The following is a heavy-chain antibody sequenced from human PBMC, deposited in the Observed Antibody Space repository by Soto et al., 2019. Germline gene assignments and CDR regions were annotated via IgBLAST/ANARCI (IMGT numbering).Heavy chain of an antibody. Sequence: QVQLVQSGAEVKKPGSSVKVSRKASGGTFSSYAISWVRQAPGQGLEWMGGIIPIFGTANYAQKFQGRVTITADESTSTAYMELSSLRSEDTAVYYCARDLQSIAARPYYYYGMDVWGQGTTVTVSS. CDR2: IIPIFGTA. J-gene: IGHJ6*02. CDR3: ARDLQSIAARPYYYYGMDV. D-gene: IGHD6-6*01. V-gene: IGHV1-69*01. CDR1: GGTFSSYA.